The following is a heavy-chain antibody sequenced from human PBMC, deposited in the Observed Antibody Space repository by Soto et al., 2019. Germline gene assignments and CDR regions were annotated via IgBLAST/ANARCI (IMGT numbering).Heavy chain of an antibody. CDR1: GASIITDNW. Sequence: QVQLQESGPGLVKHSGTLSLTCALSGASIITDNWWSWVRQPPGKEMEWIGEIYHSGNTNFNPSVKSRVTISVETSKNQFSLTVSSVTAADTAIYYCARASASSKLRGVVINWGQGTLVTVSS. V-gene: IGHV4-4*02. J-gene: IGHJ4*02. D-gene: IGHD3-10*01. CDR3: ARASASSKLRGVVIN. CDR2: IYHSGNT.